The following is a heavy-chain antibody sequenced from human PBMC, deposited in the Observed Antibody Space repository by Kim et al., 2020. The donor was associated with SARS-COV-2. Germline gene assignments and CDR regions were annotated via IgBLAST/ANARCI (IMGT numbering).Heavy chain of an antibody. CDR1: GFTFDDYA. CDR2: ISWNSGSI. V-gene: IGHV3-9*01. CDR3: AKDKSIRSVVVAATAIDY. Sequence: GGSLRLSCAASGFTFDDYAMHWVRQAPGKGLEWVSGISWNSGSIGYADSVKGRFTISRDNAKNSLYLQMNSLRAEDTALYYCAKDKSIRSVVVAATAIDYWGQGTLVTVSS. D-gene: IGHD2-15*01. J-gene: IGHJ4*02.